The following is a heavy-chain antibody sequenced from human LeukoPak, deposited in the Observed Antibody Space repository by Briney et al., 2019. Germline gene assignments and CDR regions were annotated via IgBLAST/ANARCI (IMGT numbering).Heavy chain of an antibody. CDR2: IRHKAKSYTT. CDR3: VRALNYGSHLDY. CDR1: GFTFSDHY. V-gene: IGHV3-72*01. J-gene: IGHJ4*02. D-gene: IGHD3-10*01. Sequence: GGSLRLSCAASGFTFSDHYMDWVRQAPGKRLEWVARIRHKAKSYTTDYAASVNGRFTISRDDSKNSVYLQMNSLKSEDAAVYFCVRALNYGSHLDYWGQGTLVTVSS.